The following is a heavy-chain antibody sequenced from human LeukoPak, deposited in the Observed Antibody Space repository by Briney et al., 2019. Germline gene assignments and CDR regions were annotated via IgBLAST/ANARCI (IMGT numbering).Heavy chain of an antibody. CDR2: IYYSGST. Sequence: SETLSLTCTVSGGSISSYYWSWIRQPPGKGLEWIGSIYYSGSTYYNPSLKSRVTMSVDTSKNQFSLKLSSVTAADTAVYYCARDSGSYSSPVDYWGQGTLVTVSS. CDR3: ARDSGSYSSPVDY. CDR1: GGSISSYY. D-gene: IGHD1-26*01. J-gene: IGHJ4*02. V-gene: IGHV4-59*04.